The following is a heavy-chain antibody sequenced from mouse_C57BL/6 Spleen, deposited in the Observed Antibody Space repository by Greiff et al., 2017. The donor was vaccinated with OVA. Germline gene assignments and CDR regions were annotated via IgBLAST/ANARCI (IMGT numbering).Heavy chain of an antibody. D-gene: IGHD1-1*01. J-gene: IGHJ4*01. CDR1: GYTFTDYE. V-gene: IGHV1-15*01. CDR3: TRSDYYGSTQYYYAMDY. Sequence: VQRVESGAELVRPGASVTLSCKASGYTFTDYEMHWVKQTPVHGLEWIGAIDPETGGTAYNQKFKGKAILTADKSSSTAYMELRSLTSEDSAVYYCTRSDYYGSTQYYYAMDYWGQGTSVTVSS. CDR2: IDPETGGT.